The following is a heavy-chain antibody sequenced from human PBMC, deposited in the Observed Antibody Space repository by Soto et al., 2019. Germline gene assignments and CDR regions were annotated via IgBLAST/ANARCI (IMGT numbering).Heavy chain of an antibody. CDR2: IIVGNGKT. V-gene: IGHV1-3*01. CDR3: ARKTAVTDYYFDY. Sequence: GXSVEVWSEASGYTFPAYTMNWVRQAPVQRPEWMGWIIVGNGKTRYSQKFQGRVTFTRDTSASTVYLELSSLRSEDTAMYYCARKTAVTDYYFDYWGQGTLVTVYS. J-gene: IGHJ4*02. D-gene: IGHD6-19*01. CDR1: GYTFPAYT.